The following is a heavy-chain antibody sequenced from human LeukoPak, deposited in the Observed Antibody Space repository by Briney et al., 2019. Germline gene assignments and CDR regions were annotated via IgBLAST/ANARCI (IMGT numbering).Heavy chain of an antibody. CDR3: ARIMGPIGYSYGESDAFDI. D-gene: IGHD5-18*01. J-gene: IGHJ3*02. V-gene: IGHV7-4-1*02. CDR1: GYTFTSYA. Sequence: GASVKVSCKASGYTFTSYAMNWVRQAPGQGLEWMGWINTNTGNPTYAQGFTGRFVFSLDTSVSTAYLQISSLKAEDTAVYYCARIMGPIGYSYGESDAFDIWGQGTMVTVSS. CDR2: INTNTGNP.